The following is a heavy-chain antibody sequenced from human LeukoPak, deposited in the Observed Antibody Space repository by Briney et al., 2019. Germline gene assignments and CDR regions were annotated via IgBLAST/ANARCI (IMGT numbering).Heavy chain of an antibody. Sequence: TGGSLRLSCAASGFTFSSYAMSWVGQAQGKGLEWVSDLSGSGGSTYYADSVKGRITSSRANSKDKLYLQMNSLRAEDTAVYYGAKGTTRRITIFGVVRGGPNFDYWGQGTLVTVSS. V-gene: IGHV3-23*01. J-gene: IGHJ4*02. CDR3: AKGTTRRITIFGVVRGGPNFDY. CDR1: GFTFSSYA. D-gene: IGHD3-3*01. CDR2: LSGSGGST.